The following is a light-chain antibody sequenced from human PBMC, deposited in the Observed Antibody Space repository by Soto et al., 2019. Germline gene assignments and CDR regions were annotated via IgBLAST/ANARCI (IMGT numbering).Light chain of an antibody. CDR2: DVS. CDR1: QTISSW. J-gene: IGKJ1*01. V-gene: IGKV1-5*01. CDR3: QQYNTFWT. Sequence: DIQMTQSPSTLSASVGDRVTITCRASQTISSWLAWYQQKPGKAPKLLIYDVSTLGSGVPSRFSGSGSGTDFTLTISSLQADDFANYYCQQYNTFWTFGQGTKVDIK.